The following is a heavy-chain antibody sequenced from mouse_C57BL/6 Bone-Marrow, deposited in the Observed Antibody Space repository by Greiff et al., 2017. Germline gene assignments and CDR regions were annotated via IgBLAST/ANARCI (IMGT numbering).Heavy chain of an antibody. J-gene: IGHJ4*01. V-gene: IGHV1-82*01. CDR1: GYAFSSSW. D-gene: IGHD4-1*01. CDR3: ASNWYYAMDY. Sequence: QVQLQQSGPELVKPGASVKISCKASGYAFSSSWMNWVKQRPGKGLEWIGRIYPGDGDTNYNGKFKGKATLTADKSSSTAYMQLSSLTSEDSAVYFCASNWYYAMDYWGQGTSVTVSS. CDR2: IYPGDGDT.